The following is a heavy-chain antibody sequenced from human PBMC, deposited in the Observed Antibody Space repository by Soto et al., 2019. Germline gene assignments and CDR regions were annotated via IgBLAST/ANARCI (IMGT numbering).Heavy chain of an antibody. CDR1: GFTFSNYW. CDR3: ARGGLQHALDV. J-gene: IGHJ6*02. Sequence: EVQLVESGGGLVQPGGSLRLSCAASGFTFSNYWMYWVRQAPGKGLVWVSRVNNDGTDTTQANSVKGRFNISRDNAENTLYMQMNSLRAEETAVYYCARGGLQHALDVWGQGSTVTVSS. CDR2: VNNDGTDT. D-gene: IGHD6-13*01. V-gene: IGHV3-74*03.